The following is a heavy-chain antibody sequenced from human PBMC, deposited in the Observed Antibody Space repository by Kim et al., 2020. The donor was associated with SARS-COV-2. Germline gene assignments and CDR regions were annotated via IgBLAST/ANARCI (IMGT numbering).Heavy chain of an antibody. D-gene: IGHD4-17*01. CDR1: GYSFTSYW. CDR3: ASGTTVTMYYFDY. Sequence: GESLKISCKGSGYSFTSYWIGWVRQMPGKGLERMGIIYPGDSDTRYSPSFQGQVTISADKSISTAYLQWSSRKASDTAVYYCASGTTVTMYYFDYWGQGTLVTVSS. CDR2: IYPGDSDT. J-gene: IGHJ4*02. V-gene: IGHV5-51*01.